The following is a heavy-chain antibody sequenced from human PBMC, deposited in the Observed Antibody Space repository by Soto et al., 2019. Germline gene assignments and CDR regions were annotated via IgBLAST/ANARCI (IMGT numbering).Heavy chain of an antibody. CDR3: ASRYGDYLFYFDY. J-gene: IGHJ4*02. D-gene: IGHD4-17*01. CDR1: GFTFSSYA. CDR2: ISGSGGST. Sequence: EVQLLESGGGLVQPGGSLRLSCAASGFTFSSYAMRWVRQAPGKGLEWVSAISGSGGSTYYADSVKGRFTISRDNSKNTLYLQMNSLRAEDTAVYCCASRYGDYLFYFDYWGQGTMVTVSS. V-gene: IGHV3-23*01.